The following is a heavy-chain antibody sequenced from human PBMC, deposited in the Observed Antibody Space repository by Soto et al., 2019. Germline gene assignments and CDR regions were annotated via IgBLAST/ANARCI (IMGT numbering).Heavy chain of an antibody. CDR3: AREGDYYDSSGWVDYYYGMDV. Sequence: GGSLRLSCAASGFTFSSYSMNWVRQAPGKGLEWVSSISSSSSYIYYADSVKGRFTISRDNAKNSLYLQMNSLRAEDTAVYYCAREGDYYDSSGWVDYYYGMDVWGQGTTVTVSS. V-gene: IGHV3-21*01. J-gene: IGHJ6*02. D-gene: IGHD3-22*01. CDR1: GFTFSSYS. CDR2: ISSSSSYI.